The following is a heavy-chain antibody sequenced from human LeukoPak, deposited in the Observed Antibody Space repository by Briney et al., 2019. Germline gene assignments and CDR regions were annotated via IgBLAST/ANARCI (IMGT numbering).Heavy chain of an antibody. CDR2: INAGNGNT. CDR3: ARAVALREWELPRY. V-gene: IGHV1-3*01. Sequence: ASVKVSCKASGYTFTGYYMHWVRQAPGQRLEWMGWINAGNGNTKYSQKFQGRVTITRDTSASTAYMELSSLRSEDTAVYYCARAVALREWELPRYWGQGTLVTVSS. D-gene: IGHD1-26*01. J-gene: IGHJ4*02. CDR1: GYTFTGYY.